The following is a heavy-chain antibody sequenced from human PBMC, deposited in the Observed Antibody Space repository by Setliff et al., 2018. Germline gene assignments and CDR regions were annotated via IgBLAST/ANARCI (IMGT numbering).Heavy chain of an antibody. CDR3: ARASSGWYSAYYYYMDV. D-gene: IGHD6-19*01. Sequence: SETLSLTCTVSGGSDNSGYDNWNWLRQPAGKGLEWIGHINRRGSTNFSPSLKSRFTISLDTSKNQFSLNLTSVTAADTAVYYCARASSGWYSAYYYYMDVWYKGTTVTVS. CDR2: INRRGST. CDR1: GGSDNSGYDN. V-gene: IGHV4-61*09. J-gene: IGHJ6*03.